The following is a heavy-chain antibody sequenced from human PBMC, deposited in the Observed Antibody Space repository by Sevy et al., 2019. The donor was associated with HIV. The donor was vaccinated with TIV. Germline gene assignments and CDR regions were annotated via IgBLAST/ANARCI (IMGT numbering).Heavy chain of an antibody. J-gene: IGHJ6*02. V-gene: IGHV1-2*02. CDR2: INPNSGGT. CDR1: GYTFTGYY. D-gene: IGHD4-17*01. CDR3: AREYYGGNTYYYYGMDV. Sequence: ASVKVSCKASGYTFTGYYMHWVRQAPGQGLEWMGWINPNSGGTNYAQKFQGRVTMTRDTSISTAYLELSRLRSADTAVYYCAREYYGGNTYYYYGMDVWGQGTTVTVSS.